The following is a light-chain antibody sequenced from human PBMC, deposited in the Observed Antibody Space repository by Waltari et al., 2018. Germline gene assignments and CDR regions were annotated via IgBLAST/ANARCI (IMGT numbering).Light chain of an antibody. V-gene: IGLV2-14*03. CDR3: SSYTTSATWV. Sequence: QSALTQPASVSGSPGQSITISCTGTNSDVGAYQYVSWYQQNPGKAPKLIIFDVSRPPSVVSYRFSVSKSGSTASLTISGLQAGDEADYYCSSYTTSATWVFGGGTRVAVL. J-gene: IGLJ3*02. CDR2: DVS. CDR1: NSDVGAYQY.